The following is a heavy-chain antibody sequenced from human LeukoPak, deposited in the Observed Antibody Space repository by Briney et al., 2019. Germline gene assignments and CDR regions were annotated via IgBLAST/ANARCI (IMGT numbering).Heavy chain of an antibody. CDR1: GGSISSSSYY. CDR2: IYYSGST. CDR3: ARCYISNYYDSSGNAFDI. V-gene: IGHV4-39*07. Sequence: SETLSLTCTVSGGSISSSSYYWGWIRQPPGKGLEWIWSIYYSGSTYYNPSRKSRVTISVDTSKSEFSLKLSSVHAADTAVYYCARCYISNYYDSSGNAFDIWGQGTMVSVSS. J-gene: IGHJ3*02. D-gene: IGHD3-22*01.